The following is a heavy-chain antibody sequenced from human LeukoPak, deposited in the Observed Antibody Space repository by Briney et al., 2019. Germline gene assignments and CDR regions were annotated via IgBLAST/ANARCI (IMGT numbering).Heavy chain of an antibody. Sequence: PGGSLRLSCAASGFTFSNARMTWVRQAPGKGLEWVGRIKTNTDGGTTDYAAPVKGRLTISRDDSKNTLYLLMNSLKTEDTAVYYCTTADYSSGWYYYYYMDVWGKGTTVTVSS. V-gene: IGHV3-15*01. CDR1: GFTFSNAR. J-gene: IGHJ6*03. CDR3: TTADYSSGWYYYYYMDV. D-gene: IGHD6-25*01. CDR2: IKTNTDGGTT.